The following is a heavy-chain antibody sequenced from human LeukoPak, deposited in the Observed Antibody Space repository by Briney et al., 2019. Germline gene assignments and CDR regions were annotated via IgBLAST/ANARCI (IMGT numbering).Heavy chain of an antibody. Sequence: SVKVSCKASGGTFSSYTISWVRQAPGQGLEWMGRIIPILGIANYAQKFQGRVTITADKSTSTAYMELSSLRSEDTAVYYCAREYCSSTSCYRDNWFDPLGPGNPGHRLL. D-gene: IGHD2-2*01. J-gene: IGHJ5*02. CDR3: AREYCSSTSCYRDNWFDP. CDR1: GGTFSSYT. V-gene: IGHV1-69*04. CDR2: IIPILGIA.